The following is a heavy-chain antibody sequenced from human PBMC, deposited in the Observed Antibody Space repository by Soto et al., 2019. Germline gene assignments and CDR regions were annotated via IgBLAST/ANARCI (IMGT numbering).Heavy chain of an antibody. CDR1: GCKCISYV. D-gene: IGHD3-3*01. J-gene: IGHJ4*02. CDR2: ILYDGSNK. V-gene: IGHV3-33*01. CDR3: ARPGSITIFGDPEY. Sequence: GVSLRISYGASGCKCISYVGHWVLQDPGKGLEWVAVILYDGSNKYYADSFKCRLAISRDNSKNTLYLQMSRLRAEDSAVYYCARPGSITIFGDPEYWGQGTPVTVSS.